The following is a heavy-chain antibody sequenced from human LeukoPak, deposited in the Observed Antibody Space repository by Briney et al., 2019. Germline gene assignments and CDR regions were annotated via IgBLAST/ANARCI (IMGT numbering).Heavy chain of an antibody. CDR3: ARSGYYDSSGYYYPHFDY. V-gene: IGHV4-39*01. Sequence: SETLSLTCTVSGGSISSSSYYWGWIRQPPGKGLEWIANIYYSGSTYLNPSLKSRVTISIDTSKNQFSLKLSSVTAADTAVYYCARSGYYDSSGYYYPHFDYWGQGTLVTVSS. J-gene: IGHJ4*02. D-gene: IGHD3-22*01. CDR2: IYYSGST. CDR1: GGSISSSSYY.